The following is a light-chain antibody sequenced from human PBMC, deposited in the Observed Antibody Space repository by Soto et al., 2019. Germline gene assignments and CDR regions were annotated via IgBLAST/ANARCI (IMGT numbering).Light chain of an antibody. Sequence: DIQMTQSPSSLCASVGDRVTITCRASQDISNYLVWYQQQPGKVPKLLMYSASTLHSGVPSRFSGSGSGTDFTLTISSLQPEDVGTYYCQRYDDAQLTLGGGTKVDIK. CDR3: QRYDDAQLT. V-gene: IGKV1-27*01. CDR1: QDISNY. CDR2: SAS. J-gene: IGKJ4*01.